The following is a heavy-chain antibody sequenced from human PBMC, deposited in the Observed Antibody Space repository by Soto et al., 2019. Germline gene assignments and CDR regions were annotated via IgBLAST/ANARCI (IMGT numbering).Heavy chain of an antibody. D-gene: IGHD3-3*01. CDR1: GDTFTSYY. CDR2: INPHGGST. Sequence: ASVKVSCKAPGDTFTSYYLNWVRQAPGQGLEWMGVINPHGGSTKYAQKFQGRITMTRDTSRSTVYMELSSLRSDDTAIYYCARSSGGNFGIIIEGSNWFDPWGQGNLVNVS. J-gene: IGHJ5*02. V-gene: IGHV1-46*01. CDR3: ARSSGGNFGIIIEGSNWFDP.